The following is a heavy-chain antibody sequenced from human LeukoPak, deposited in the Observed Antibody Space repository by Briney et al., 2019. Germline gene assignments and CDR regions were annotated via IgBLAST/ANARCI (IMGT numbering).Heavy chain of an antibody. V-gene: IGHV4-39*01. CDR2: IYYSGST. Sequence: PSGTLSLTCTVSGGSISSSSYYWGWIRQPPGKGLEWIGTIYYSGSTYYNPSLKSRVTISVDTSKNQFSLKLSSVTAADTAVYYCARFQLVPNAFDIWGQGTMVTVSS. CDR1: GGSISSSSYY. D-gene: IGHD6-6*01. CDR3: ARFQLVPNAFDI. J-gene: IGHJ3*02.